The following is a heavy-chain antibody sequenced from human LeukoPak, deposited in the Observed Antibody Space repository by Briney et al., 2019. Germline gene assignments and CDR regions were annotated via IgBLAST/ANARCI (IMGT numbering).Heavy chain of an antibody. J-gene: IGHJ4*02. CDR1: GDSISTYY. D-gene: IGHD6-6*01. CDR2: IYYSGDA. Sequence: SETLSLTCSISGDSISTYYWSWIRQTPGKGLEWIGYIYYSGDANYNPSLKSRVTISVDTSNMQFSLKLSSVTAADTAVYYCASGVAARLFDYWGQGTLVTVSS. V-gene: IGHV4-59*01. CDR3: ASGVAARLFDY.